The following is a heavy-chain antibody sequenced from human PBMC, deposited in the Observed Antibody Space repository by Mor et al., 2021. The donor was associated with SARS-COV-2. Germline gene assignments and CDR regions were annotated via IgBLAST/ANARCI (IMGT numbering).Heavy chain of an antibody. Sequence: IGSIYYSGSTYYNPSLKSRVTISVDTSKNQFSLKLSSVTAADTAVYYCARQDYGDYGYFDYWG. CDR3: ARQDYGDYGYFDY. J-gene: IGHJ4*03. V-gene: IGHV4-39*07. D-gene: IGHD4-17*01. CDR2: IYYSGST.